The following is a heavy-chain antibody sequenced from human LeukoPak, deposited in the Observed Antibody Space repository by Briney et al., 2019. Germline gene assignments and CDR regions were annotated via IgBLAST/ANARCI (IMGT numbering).Heavy chain of an antibody. Sequence: SVKVFCKASGGTFSSYAIIWVRQAPGQGLEWMGRIIPIFGTANYAQKFQGRVTITTDESTSTAYMELSSLRSEDTAVYYCARAVLGPTYYYMDVWGKGTTVTVSS. CDR2: IIPIFGTA. CDR1: GGTFSSYA. V-gene: IGHV1-69*05. D-gene: IGHD2-15*01. J-gene: IGHJ6*03. CDR3: ARAVLGPTYYYMDV.